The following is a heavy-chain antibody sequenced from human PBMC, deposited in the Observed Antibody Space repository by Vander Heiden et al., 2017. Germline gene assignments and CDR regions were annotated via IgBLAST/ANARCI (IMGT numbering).Heavy chain of an antibody. J-gene: IGHJ2*01. V-gene: IGHV3-33*01. CDR3: ARDETSGSSWYFDL. Sequence: QVQLVESGGGVVQPGRSLRLSCVASGFTLRNYVMHWVRQTPGRGLEWVAVIWYDGSNKYFADSVKGRFTISRDNPKNTLYLQMNSLRDEDTAVYYCARDETSGSSWYFDLWGRGTLVTVSS. CDR2: IWYDGSNK. D-gene: IGHD3-10*01. CDR1: GFTLRNYV.